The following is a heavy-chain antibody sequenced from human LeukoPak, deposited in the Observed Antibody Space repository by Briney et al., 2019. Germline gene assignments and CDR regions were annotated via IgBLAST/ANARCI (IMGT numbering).Heavy chain of an antibody. CDR3: ARDLDDFWSGSHSAFDI. CDR2: ISSSSTI. D-gene: IGHD3-3*01. Sequence: PGGSLRLSCAASGFTFSWYSMNWVRQAPGKGLEWISYISSSSTIHYADSVKGRFTISRDNAKNSLYLQMNSLRAEDTAAYYCARDLDDFWSGSHSAFDIWGQGTMVTVSS. CDR1: GFTFSWYS. V-gene: IGHV3-48*01. J-gene: IGHJ3*02.